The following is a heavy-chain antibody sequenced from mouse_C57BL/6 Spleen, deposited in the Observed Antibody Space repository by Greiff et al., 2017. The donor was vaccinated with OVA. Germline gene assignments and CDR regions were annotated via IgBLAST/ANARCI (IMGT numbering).Heavy chain of an antibody. CDR3: ASAMGRGDLYYFDY. J-gene: IGHJ2*01. Sequence: EVQLLQSGAELVKPGASVKLSCTASGFNFKDYYMHWVKQRTEQGLEWIGWIDPEVGETNSAPKFQGKATITADTASNTAYLQLSSLTSKDTAVYYCASAMGRGDLYYFDYWGQGTTLTVSS. CDR2: IDPEVGET. CDR1: GFNFKDYY. V-gene: IGHV14-2*01. D-gene: IGHD4-1*01.